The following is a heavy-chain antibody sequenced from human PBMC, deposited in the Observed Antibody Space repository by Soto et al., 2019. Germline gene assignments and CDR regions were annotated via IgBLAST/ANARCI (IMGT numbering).Heavy chain of an antibody. CDR1: GFTFSSYA. D-gene: IGHD3-9*01. Sequence: GGSLRLSCAASGFTFSSYAMHWVRQAPGKGLEWVAVISYDGSNKYYADSVKGRFTISRDNSKNTLYLQMNSLRAEDTAVYYCAREPELGTAYYDSLTGYPYTYYFDYWGQGTLVTVSS. CDR3: AREPELGTAYYDSLTGYPYTYYFDY. CDR2: ISYDGSNK. J-gene: IGHJ4*02. V-gene: IGHV3-30-3*01.